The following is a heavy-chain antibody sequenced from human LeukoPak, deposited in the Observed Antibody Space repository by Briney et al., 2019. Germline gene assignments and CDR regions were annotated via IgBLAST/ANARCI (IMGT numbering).Heavy chain of an antibody. CDR3: ARGMYYYDSSGYYREATDY. D-gene: IGHD3-22*01. Sequence: ASVKVSCKASGYTFTSYGISWVRQAPGQGLEWMGWISAYNGNTNYAQKLQGRVTMTTDTSTSTAYMELRSLRSDDTAVYYCARGMYYYDSSGYYREATDYWGQGTLVTVSS. CDR2: ISAYNGNT. V-gene: IGHV1-18*01. CDR1: GYTFTSYG. J-gene: IGHJ4*02.